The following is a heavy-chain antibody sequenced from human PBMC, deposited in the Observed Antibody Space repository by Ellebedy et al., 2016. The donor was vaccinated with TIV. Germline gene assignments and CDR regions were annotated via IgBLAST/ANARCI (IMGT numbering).Heavy chain of an antibody. Sequence: GESLKISCAASGFTFSTYWMHWVRQAPGKGLVWISRINNDGRTTTYVDSVEGRFTISRDNAKSSLYLQMHSLRADDTAVYYCARHYDAFDIWGQGTVVTVSS. V-gene: IGHV3-74*03. CDR2: INNDGRTT. J-gene: IGHJ3*02. CDR1: GFTFSTYW. CDR3: ARHYDAFDI.